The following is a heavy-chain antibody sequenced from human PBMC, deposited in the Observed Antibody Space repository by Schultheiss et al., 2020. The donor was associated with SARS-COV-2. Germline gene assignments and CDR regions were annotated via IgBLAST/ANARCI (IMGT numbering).Heavy chain of an antibody. CDR2: IGASAQYT. V-gene: IGHV3-23*01. CDR3: ARGDAFDI. CDR1: GFTFSSYA. J-gene: IGHJ3*02. Sequence: GGSLRLSCAASGFTFSSYAMSWVRQAPGKGLEWVSSIGASAQYTIYANSVKGRFTISRDNSKNTLYLQMNSLRAEDTALYYCARGDAFDIWGQGTMVTVSS.